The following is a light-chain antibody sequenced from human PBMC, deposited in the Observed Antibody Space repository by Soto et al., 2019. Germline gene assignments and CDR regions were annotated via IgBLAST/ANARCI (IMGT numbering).Light chain of an antibody. Sequence: DIQMTQSPSSLSASVGDRVTITCRASQSISSYLNWYQQKPGKAPRLLIYAASSLQSGVSSRFSGSGSGTDFTLTISSLQPEDFAIYYCQQSYTNPYIFCQGTKLEIK. CDR1: QSISSY. V-gene: IGKV1-39*01. CDR2: AAS. J-gene: IGKJ2*01. CDR3: QQSYTNPYI.